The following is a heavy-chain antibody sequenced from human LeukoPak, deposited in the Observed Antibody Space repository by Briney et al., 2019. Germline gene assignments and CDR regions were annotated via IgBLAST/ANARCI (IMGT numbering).Heavy chain of an antibody. CDR3: ARRRAVAGTIWGHDAFDI. D-gene: IGHD6-19*01. CDR2: INPNSGGT. CDR1: GYTFTGYY. V-gene: IGHV1-2*02. J-gene: IGHJ3*02. Sequence: GASVKVSCKASGYTFTGYYMHWVRQAPGQGLEWMGWINPNSGGTNYAQKFQGRVTMTRDTSISTAYMELSRLRSDDTAVYYCARRRAVAGTIWGHDAFDIWGQGTMVTVSS.